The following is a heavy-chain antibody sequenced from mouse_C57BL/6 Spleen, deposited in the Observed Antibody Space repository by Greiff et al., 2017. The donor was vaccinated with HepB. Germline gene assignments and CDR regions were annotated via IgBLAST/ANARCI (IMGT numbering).Heavy chain of an antibody. CDR2: IYPGDGDT. CDR3: ATTVVAPYAMDY. J-gene: IGHJ4*01. D-gene: IGHD1-1*01. V-gene: IGHV1-82*01. CDR1: GYAFSSSW. Sequence: QVQLQQSGPELVKPGVSVKISCKASGYAFSSSWMNWVKQRPGQGLEWIGRIYPGDGDTNYNGKFKGKATLTADKSSSTAYMQLSSLTSEDSAVYFWATTVVAPYAMDYWGQGTSVTVSS.